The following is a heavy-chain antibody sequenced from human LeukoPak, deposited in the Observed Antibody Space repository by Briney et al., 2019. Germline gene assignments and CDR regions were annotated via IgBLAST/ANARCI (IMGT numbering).Heavy chain of an antibody. CDR2: IYPGDSDT. CDR1: GYSFTSYW. Sequence: NHGESLKISCKGSGYSFTSYWIGWVRQMPGKGLEWMGIIYPGDSDTRYSPSFQGQATISADKSISTAYLQWSSLKASDTAMYYCARHTSISYYDSSGYSFAFDIWGQGTMVTVSS. D-gene: IGHD3-22*01. CDR3: ARHTSISYYDSSGYSFAFDI. V-gene: IGHV5-51*01. J-gene: IGHJ3*02.